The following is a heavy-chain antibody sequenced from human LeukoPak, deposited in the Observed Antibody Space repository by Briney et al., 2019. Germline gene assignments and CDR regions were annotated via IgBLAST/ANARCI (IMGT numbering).Heavy chain of an antibody. Sequence: GGSLRLSCAASGFTFSGYWMHWVRQAPGKGPVWVSRINGDGRSTTYADSVKGRFTISRDNAKNTVYLHMNSLRAEDTAVYYCARDRDVLRYYMDVWGKGTTVIVSS. CDR1: GFTFSGYW. J-gene: IGHJ6*03. V-gene: IGHV3-74*01. CDR3: ARDRDVLRYYMDV. CDR2: INGDGRST. D-gene: IGHD2-8*01.